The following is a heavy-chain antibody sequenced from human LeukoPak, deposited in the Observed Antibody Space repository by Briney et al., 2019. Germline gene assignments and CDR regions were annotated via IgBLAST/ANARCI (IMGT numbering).Heavy chain of an antibody. Sequence: SQTLSLTCTVSGGSISSGSYYWSWIRQPAGKGLEWIGRIYTSGSTNYNPSLKSRVTISVDTSKNQFSLKLSSVTAADTAVYYCARDPWLVGGWFDPWGQGTLDTVSS. V-gene: IGHV4-61*02. J-gene: IGHJ5*02. CDR2: IYTSGST. CDR1: GGSISSGSYY. D-gene: IGHD6-19*01. CDR3: ARDPWLVGGWFDP.